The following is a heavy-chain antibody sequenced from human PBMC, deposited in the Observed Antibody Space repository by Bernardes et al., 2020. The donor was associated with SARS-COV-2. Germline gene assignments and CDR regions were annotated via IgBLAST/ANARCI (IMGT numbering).Heavy chain of an antibody. CDR1: GFTFSNAW. CDR2: IKSKTDGGTT. D-gene: IGHD3-22*01. CDR3: TTPIRYYYDSSGYDYYYYYGMDV. Sequence: GGSLRLSCAASGFTFSNAWMNWVRQAPGKGLEWVGRIKSKTDGGTTDYAAPVKGRFTISRDDSKNTLYLQMNRLKTEDTAVYYCTTPIRYYYDSSGYDYYYYYGMDVWGQGTTVTVSS. V-gene: IGHV3-15*07. J-gene: IGHJ6*02.